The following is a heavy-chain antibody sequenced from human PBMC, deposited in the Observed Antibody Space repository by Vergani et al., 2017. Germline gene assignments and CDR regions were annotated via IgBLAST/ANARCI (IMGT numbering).Heavy chain of an antibody. D-gene: IGHD2-15*01. J-gene: IGHJ4*02. CDR3: AKEGGGYCSGGTCYPEY. Sequence: QVHLVESGGAVVQPGGSLRLSCAASGFTFNSYGMHWVRQAPGKGLEWVASIRSDESRRYYGDSMEGPFTISRDNSKNTLYLQMKSLRPEDTAVYYCAKEGGGYCSGGTCYPEYWGQGTLVIVSS. CDR1: GFTFNSYG. CDR2: IRSDESRR. V-gene: IGHV3-30*02.